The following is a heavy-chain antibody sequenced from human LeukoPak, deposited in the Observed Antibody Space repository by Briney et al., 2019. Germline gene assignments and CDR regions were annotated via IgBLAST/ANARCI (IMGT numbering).Heavy chain of an antibody. CDR3: ARDPRNYGAFDI. CDR1: GFTVSSNY. CDR2: IYSGGST. D-gene: IGHD4-11*01. V-gene: IGHV3-66*01. Sequence: GGSLRLSCAASGFTVSSNYMSWVRQAPEKGLEGVSVIYSGGSTYYADSVKGRFTISRDDSKNTLYLQMNSLRAEDTAVYYCARDPRNYGAFDIWGQGTMVTVSS. J-gene: IGHJ3*02.